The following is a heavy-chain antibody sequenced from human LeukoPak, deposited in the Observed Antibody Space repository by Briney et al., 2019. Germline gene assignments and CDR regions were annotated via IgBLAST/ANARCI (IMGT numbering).Heavy chain of an antibody. CDR2: IYTSGST. CDR3: ARDLGATSNDAFDI. V-gene: IGHV4-4*07. D-gene: IGHD1-26*01. Sequence: PSETLSLTCTVSGGSISSYYWSWIRQPAGKGLEWIGRIYTSGSTNYNPSLKSRVTMSVDTSKNQFSLKLSSVTAADTAVYYCARDLGATSNDAFDIWGQGTMVTVSS. J-gene: IGHJ3*02. CDR1: GGSISSYY.